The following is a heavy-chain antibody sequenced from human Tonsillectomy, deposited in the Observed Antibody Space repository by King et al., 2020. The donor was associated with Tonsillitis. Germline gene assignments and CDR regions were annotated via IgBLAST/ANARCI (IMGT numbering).Heavy chain of an antibody. CDR2: MSYDGSSK. CDR3: AGDRPARGPIAAVPSREMDV. V-gene: IGHV3-30-3*01. D-gene: IGHD6-19*01. CDR1: GFTFSTYT. Sequence: QLVQSGGGVVQPGKSLRLSCAASGFTFSTYTMHWVRQAPGKGLEWVAVMSYDGSSKYYADSVKGRFTISRDNSKNTLSLQMNSLRAEDPAVYYCAGDRPARGPIAAVPSREMDVWGKGTTVIVSS. J-gene: IGHJ6*04.